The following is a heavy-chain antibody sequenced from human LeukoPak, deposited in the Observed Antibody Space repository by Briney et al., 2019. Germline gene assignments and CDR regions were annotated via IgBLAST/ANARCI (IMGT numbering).Heavy chain of an antibody. CDR2: ISAYNGNT. CDR1: GYTFTSYG. D-gene: IGHD3-10*01. Sequence: APVKVSCKASGYTFTSYGISWVRQAPGQGLEWMGWISAYNGNTNYAQKLQGRVTMTTDTSTSTAYMELRSLRSDDTAVYYCARVRGTMVRGVIIPYYYMDVWGKGTTVTVSS. CDR3: ARVRGTMVRGVIIPYYYMDV. J-gene: IGHJ6*03. V-gene: IGHV1-18*01.